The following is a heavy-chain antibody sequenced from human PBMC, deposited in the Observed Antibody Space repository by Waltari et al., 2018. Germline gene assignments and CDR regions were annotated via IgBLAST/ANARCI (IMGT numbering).Heavy chain of an antibody. D-gene: IGHD2-2*01. J-gene: IGHJ3*02. V-gene: IGHV3-49*03. Sequence: EVQLVESGGGLVQPGRSLRLSCTASGFTFGDYAMSCFRQAPGKGLEWVGFIRSKAYGGTTEYAASVKGRFTISRDDSKSIAYLQMNSLKTEDTAVYYCTRGMVPAATVGDAFDIWGQGTMVTVSS. CDR1: GFTFGDYA. CDR3: TRGMVPAATVGDAFDI. CDR2: IRSKAYGGTT.